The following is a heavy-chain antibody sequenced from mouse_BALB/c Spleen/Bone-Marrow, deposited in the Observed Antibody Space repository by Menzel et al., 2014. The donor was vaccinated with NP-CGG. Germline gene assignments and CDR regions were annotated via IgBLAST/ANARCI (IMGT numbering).Heavy chain of an antibody. CDR3: ARDENVGIYWYFDV. Sequence: EVKLMESGGGSVQPGGSLRLSRAPSGFTFTDYYMSWVRQPPGKALEWLGFIRNKAKGYTTEYSASVKGRFTISRDNSQKILYLQMNTLRAEDSAAYYCARDENVGIYWYFDVWGAGTTVIVSS. V-gene: IGHV7-3*02. CDR1: GFTFTDYY. J-gene: IGHJ1*01. CDR2: IRNKAKGYTT.